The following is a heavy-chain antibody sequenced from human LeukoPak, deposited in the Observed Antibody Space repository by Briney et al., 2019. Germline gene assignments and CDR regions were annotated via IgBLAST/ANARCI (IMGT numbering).Heavy chain of an antibody. CDR2: IYHSGST. J-gene: IGHJ4*02. D-gene: IGHD5-24*01. Sequence: SETLSLTCTVSGYSISSGYYWGWIRQPPGKGLEWIGSIYHSGSTYYNPSLKSRVTMSVDTSKNQFSLKLSSVTASDTAIYYCATAINSYGYNWFLDYWGQGTLVTVSS. V-gene: IGHV4-38-2*02. CDR3: ATAINSYGYNWFLDY. CDR1: GYSISSGYY.